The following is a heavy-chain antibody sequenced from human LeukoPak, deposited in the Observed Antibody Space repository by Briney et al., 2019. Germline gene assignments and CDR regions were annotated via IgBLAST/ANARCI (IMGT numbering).Heavy chain of an antibody. V-gene: IGHV4-61*01. CDR2: IYYSGST. Sequence: PSETLSLTCTVSGGSISSSSYYWSWIRQPPGKGLEWIGYIYYSGSTNYNPSLKSRVTISVDTSKNQFSLNLSSVTAADTAVYYCARDLLSTAGYFDYWGQGTLVTVSS. CDR3: ARDLLSTAGYFDY. J-gene: IGHJ4*02. D-gene: IGHD6-19*01. CDR1: GGSISSSSYY.